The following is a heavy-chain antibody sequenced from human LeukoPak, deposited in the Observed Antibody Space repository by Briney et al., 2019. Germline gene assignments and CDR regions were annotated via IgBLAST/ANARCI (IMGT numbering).Heavy chain of an antibody. CDR1: GFTFSRYG. CDR2: ISGSGGST. D-gene: IGHD2-15*01. Sequence: GGSLRLSCAASGFTFSRYGMHWVRQAPGKGLEWVSAISGSGGSTYYADSVKGRFTISRDNSQNTLYLQMNSLRAEDTAVYYCAKDLDIVVVVAIDAFDIWGQGTMVTVSS. V-gene: IGHV3-23*01. J-gene: IGHJ3*02. CDR3: AKDLDIVVVVAIDAFDI.